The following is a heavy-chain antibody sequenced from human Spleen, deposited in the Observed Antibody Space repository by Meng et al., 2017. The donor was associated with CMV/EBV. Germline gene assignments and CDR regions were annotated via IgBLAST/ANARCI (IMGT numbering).Heavy chain of an antibody. CDR1: GGSFSDYY. Sequence: VYGGSFSDYYGTWIRQPPGQGLEWIGEINYSGGTNYNQSLKSRVTISVDTSKSQFSLELTSVTAADTAVYYCARGYQLLVLDCLDPWGQGTLVTVSS. CDR2: INYSGGT. D-gene: IGHD2-2*01. J-gene: IGHJ5*02. V-gene: IGHV4-34*01. CDR3: ARGYQLLVLDCLDP.